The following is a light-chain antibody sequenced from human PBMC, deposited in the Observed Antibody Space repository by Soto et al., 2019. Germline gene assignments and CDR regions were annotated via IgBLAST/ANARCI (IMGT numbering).Light chain of an antibody. CDR1: QDVGSS. CDR3: QQYNNWPPWT. Sequence: EIVMTQSPATLSVSPGERAILSCRASQDVGSSLAWYQQKPGQPPSLLIYWASTRATGIPARFSGSGSGTEFTLTISSLQSEDFAVYYCQQYNNWPPWTFGQGTKVDIK. V-gene: IGKV3D-15*01. J-gene: IGKJ1*01. CDR2: WAS.